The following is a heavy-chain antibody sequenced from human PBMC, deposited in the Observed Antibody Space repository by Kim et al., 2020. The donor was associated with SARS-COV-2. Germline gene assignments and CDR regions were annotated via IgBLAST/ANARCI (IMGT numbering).Heavy chain of an antibody. Sequence: SYIYYADSEKGRFTIYRDNAKNSLYLQMKSLRAEDTAVYYCARGGYGMDVWGQGTTVTVSS. J-gene: IGHJ6*02. V-gene: IGHV3-21*01. CDR2: SYI. CDR3: ARGGYGMDV.